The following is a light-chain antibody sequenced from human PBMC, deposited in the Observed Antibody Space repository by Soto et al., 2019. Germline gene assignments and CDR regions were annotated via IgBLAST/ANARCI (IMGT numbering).Light chain of an antibody. V-gene: IGKV1-33*01. CDR2: DAS. CDR3: QQYDNPLFT. J-gene: IGKJ3*01. CDR1: QDISNN. Sequence: DIQMTQSPSSLSASVGDRVTITCQASQDISNNLNWYQQKPGKAPKLLIYDASNLETGVPSRFSGSGSGTDFTFTISSLQPEDIATYYCQQYDNPLFTFGPGTKVDIK.